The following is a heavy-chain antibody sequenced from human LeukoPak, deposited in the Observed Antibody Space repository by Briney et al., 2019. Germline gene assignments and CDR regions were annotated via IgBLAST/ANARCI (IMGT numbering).Heavy chain of an antibody. CDR2: INPKSGGA. V-gene: IGHV1-2*02. Sequence: PAASVKVSCKASGYTFSGYYMHWVRQAPGQGLEWMGWINPKSGGARSAQKFQGRVTMTRDTSINTSYMELSRLKSDDTAVYYCARLTVNWLDPWGQGTLVTVSS. D-gene: IGHD4-11*01. CDR3: ARLTVNWLDP. CDR1: GYTFSGYY. J-gene: IGHJ5*02.